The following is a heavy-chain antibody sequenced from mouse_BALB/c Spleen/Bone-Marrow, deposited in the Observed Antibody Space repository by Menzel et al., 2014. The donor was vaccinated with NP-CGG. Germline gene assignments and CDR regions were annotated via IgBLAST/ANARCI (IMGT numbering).Heavy chain of an antibody. CDR1: GFSFTDYT. CDR2: IHPYSGGT. V-gene: IGHV1S135*01. D-gene: IGHD3-1*01. J-gene: IGHJ4*01. CDR3: VRRGYDYYALDY. Sequence: LVESGPELVKPGTSMKISCKTSGFSFTDYTMNWVKESHGKNLEWIGLIHPYSGGTDFNQKFRGKATLTVDKSSSTAFMEVLSLTSEDSAVYYCVRRGYDYYALDYWGQGTSVTVPS.